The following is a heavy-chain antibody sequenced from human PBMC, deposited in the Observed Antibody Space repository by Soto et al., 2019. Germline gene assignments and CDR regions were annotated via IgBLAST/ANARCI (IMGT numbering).Heavy chain of an antibody. CDR2: INHSGST. Sequence: QVQLQQWGAGLLKPSETLSLTCAVYGGSFSGYYWSWIRQPPGKGPEWIGEINHSGSTNYNPSLKSRVTISVDTSKNQFSLKLSSVTAADTAVYYCARGRRLNWFDPWGQGTLVTVSS. J-gene: IGHJ5*02. V-gene: IGHV4-34*01. CDR1: GGSFSGYY. CDR3: ARGRRLNWFDP.